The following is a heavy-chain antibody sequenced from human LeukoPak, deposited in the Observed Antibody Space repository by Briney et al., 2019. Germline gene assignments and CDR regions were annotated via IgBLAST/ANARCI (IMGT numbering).Heavy chain of an antibody. CDR2: IRYDGSNK. CDR1: GFTFSSHG. J-gene: IGHJ4*02. V-gene: IGHV3-30*02. D-gene: IGHD2-15*01. CDR3: AKDKVVVAATAMDY. Sequence: GGSLRLSCAASGFTFSSHGMHWVRQAPGKGLEWVAFIRYDGSNKYYADSVKGRFTISRDNSKNTLYLQMNSLRAEDTAVYYCAKDKVVVAATAMDYWGQGTLVTVSS.